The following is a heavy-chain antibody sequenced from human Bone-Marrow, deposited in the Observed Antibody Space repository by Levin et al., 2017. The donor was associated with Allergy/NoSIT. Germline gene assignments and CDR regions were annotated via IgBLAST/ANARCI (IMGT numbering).Heavy chain of an antibody. CDR2: IKSKTDGGTT. D-gene: IGHD3-10*01. J-gene: IGHJ6*02. V-gene: IGHV3-15*01. CDR3: TTAYYGSGSYDYYYGMDV. CDR1: GFTFSNAW. Sequence: PGGSLRLSCAASGFTFSNAWMSWVRQAPGKGLEWVGRIKSKTDGGTTDYAAPVKGRFTISRDDSKNTLYLQMNSLKTEDTAVYYCTTAYYGSGSYDYYYGMDVWGQGTTVTVSS.